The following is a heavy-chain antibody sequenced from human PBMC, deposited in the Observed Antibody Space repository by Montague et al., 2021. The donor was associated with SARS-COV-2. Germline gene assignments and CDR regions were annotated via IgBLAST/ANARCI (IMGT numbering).Heavy chain of an antibody. J-gene: IGHJ4*02. CDR3: ARGHLSVSMIVVVFTSASYYFDY. D-gene: IGHD3-22*01. CDR2: IKQSGST. Sequence: SETLSLTCGVSGGSFGDYYWSWIRQPPGKGLEWIGDIKQSGSTNXNPSLKSRVTISVDTSKNQFSLKLTSVTAADTAVYFCARGHLSVSMIVVVFTSASYYFDYWGQGAQVTVSS. V-gene: IGHV4-34*01. CDR1: GGSFGDYY.